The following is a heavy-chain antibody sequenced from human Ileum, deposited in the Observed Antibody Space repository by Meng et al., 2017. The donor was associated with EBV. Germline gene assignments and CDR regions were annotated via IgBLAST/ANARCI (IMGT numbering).Heavy chain of an antibody. CDR2: IYWNDDK. D-gene: IGHD6-6*01. V-gene: IGHV2-5*01. J-gene: IGHJ4*02. Sequence: QIPLKESGPTLVQPHQALTLTCSFSGFSLTSSGVGVGWIRQPPGKALEWLALIYWNDDKRYSPSLKSRLTVTRDTSKNQVVLTLTNVDPVDTATYYCARRPGSPSSRFDYWGQGTLVTVSS. CDR1: GFSLTSSGVG. CDR3: ARRPGSPSSRFDY.